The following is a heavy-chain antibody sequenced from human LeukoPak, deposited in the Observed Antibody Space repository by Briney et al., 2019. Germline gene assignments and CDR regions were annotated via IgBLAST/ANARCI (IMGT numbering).Heavy chain of an antibody. J-gene: IGHJ6*02. V-gene: IGHV3-9*01. D-gene: IGHD4/OR15-4a*01. CDR2: ISWNSGSI. Sequence: GGSLRLSCAASGFTFSNYAMHWVRQAPGKGLEWVSSISWNSGSIGYADSVKGRFTISRDNAKNSLYLQMNSLRAEDTALYYCAKDSRGWLTYGMDVWGQGTTVTVSS. CDR3: AKDSRGWLTYGMDV. CDR1: GFTFSNYA.